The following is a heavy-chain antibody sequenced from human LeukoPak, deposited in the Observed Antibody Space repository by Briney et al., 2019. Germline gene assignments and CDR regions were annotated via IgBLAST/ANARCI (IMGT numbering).Heavy chain of an antibody. CDR3: ARLWGDGYNLDY. CDR2: IYYRGST. CDR1: GGSFSGYY. D-gene: IGHD5-24*01. Sequence: SETLSLTCAVYGGSFSGYYWSWIRQPPGKGLEWIGSIYYRGSTYYNPSLKSRITISVDTSKNQFSLRLSSVTAADTAVYYCARLWGDGYNLDYWGQGTLVTVSS. J-gene: IGHJ4*02. V-gene: IGHV4-34*01.